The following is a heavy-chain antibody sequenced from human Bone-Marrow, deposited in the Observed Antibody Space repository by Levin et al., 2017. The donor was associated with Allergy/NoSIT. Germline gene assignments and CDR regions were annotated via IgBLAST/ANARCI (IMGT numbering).Heavy chain of an antibody. CDR1: GDSVSGTTVA. V-gene: IGHV6-1*01. J-gene: IGHJ4*02. Sequence: SQTLSLPCAISGDSVSGTTVAWNWIRQSPSRGLEWLGRTFYRSKWNNDYAVSVRSRITVNPDTSKNQFSLQLNSVSPEDTAVYYCARGGATFDYWGQGILVTVSS. CDR3: ARGGATFDY. CDR2: TFYRSKWNN.